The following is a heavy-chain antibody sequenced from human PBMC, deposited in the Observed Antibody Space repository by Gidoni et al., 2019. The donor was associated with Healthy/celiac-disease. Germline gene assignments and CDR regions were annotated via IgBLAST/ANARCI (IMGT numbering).Heavy chain of an antibody. V-gene: IGHV3-23*01. D-gene: IGHD6-13*01. CDR3: AKVFKQQLVPTYYFDY. CDR1: GFTFSSYA. J-gene: IGHJ4*02. Sequence: EVQLLESGGGLVQPGGSLRSSCPASGFTFSSYAMSWVRQAPGKGLEWVSAISGSGGSTYYADSVKGRFTISRDNSKNTLYLQMNSLRAEDTAVYYCAKVFKQQLVPTYYFDYWGQGTLVTVSS. CDR2: ISGSGGST.